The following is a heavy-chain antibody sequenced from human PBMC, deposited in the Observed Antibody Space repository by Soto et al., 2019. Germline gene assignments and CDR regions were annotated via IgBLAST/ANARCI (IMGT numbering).Heavy chain of an antibody. CDR3: AKAAVPAAPRSGLLDY. V-gene: IGHV3-23*01. CDR1: GFTFSSYA. CDR2: ISGSGGST. J-gene: IGHJ4*02. D-gene: IGHD2-2*01. Sequence: GGSLRLSCAASGFTFSSYAMSWVRQAPGKGLEWVSAISGSGGSTYYADSVKGRFTISRDNSKNTLYLQMNSLRAEDTAVYYCAKAAVPAAPRSGLLDYWGQGTLVTVSS.